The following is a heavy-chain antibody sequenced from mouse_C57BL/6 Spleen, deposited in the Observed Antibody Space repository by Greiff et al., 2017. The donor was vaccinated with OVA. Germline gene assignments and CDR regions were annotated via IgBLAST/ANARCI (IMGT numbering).Heavy chain of an antibody. CDR3: ARNDGSSYSSYWYFDV. CDR1: GFSLTSYA. Sequence: QVQLQQSGPGLVAPSQSLSITCTVSGFSLTSYAISWVRQPPGKGLEWLGVIWTGGGTNYNSALTSRLSISKDNSKSQVFLKMNSLQTDDTARYYCARNDGSSYSSYWYFDVWGTGTTVTVSS. CDR2: IWTGGGT. V-gene: IGHV2-9-1*01. J-gene: IGHJ1*03. D-gene: IGHD1-1*01.